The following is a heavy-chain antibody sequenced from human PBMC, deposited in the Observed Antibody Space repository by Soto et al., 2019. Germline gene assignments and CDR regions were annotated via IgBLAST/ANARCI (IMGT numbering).Heavy chain of an antibody. Sequence: GGSLRLSCAASGFTFSSYGMHWVRQAPGKGLEWVAVISYDGSNKYYADSVKGRFTISRDNSKNTLYLQMNSLRAEDTAVYYCAKDRSGSYYGWFDPWGQGTLVTVSS. CDR2: ISYDGSNK. CDR1: GFTFSSYG. CDR3: AKDRSGSYYGWFDP. J-gene: IGHJ5*02. V-gene: IGHV3-30*18. D-gene: IGHD1-26*01.